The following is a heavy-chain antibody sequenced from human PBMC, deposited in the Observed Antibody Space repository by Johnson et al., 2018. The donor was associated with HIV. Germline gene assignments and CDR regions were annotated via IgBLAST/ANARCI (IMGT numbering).Heavy chain of an antibody. J-gene: IGHJ3*01. Sequence: VQLVESGGSVVRPGGSLRLSCAASGFTFDNFAMSWVRQAPGKGLEWVSGINWNGGSTSYAESVKGRFTISRDNSKNTLSLQMNILRAEDTAVYYCAKDSKRELLQGKDAFDFWGQGTMVIVSS. D-gene: IGHD3-10*01. CDR2: INWNGGST. CDR1: GFTFDNFA. V-gene: IGHV3-20*04. CDR3: AKDSKRELLQGKDAFDF.